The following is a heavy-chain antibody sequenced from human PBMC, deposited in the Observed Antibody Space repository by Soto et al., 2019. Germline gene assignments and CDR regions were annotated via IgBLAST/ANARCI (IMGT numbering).Heavy chain of an antibody. J-gene: IGHJ4*02. CDR2: IYYNGST. D-gene: IGHD3-9*01. Sequence: QVQLQESGPGLVKPSETLSLTCTVSGGSISSYYWSWIRQPPGKGLEWMGYIYYNGSTNYNPALKSRVTISVDTSKNQFSLKLSSVTAADTAVYYCARMRNILTGYPGRFDYWGQGTLVTVSS. V-gene: IGHV4-59*01. CDR1: GGSISSYY. CDR3: ARMRNILTGYPGRFDY.